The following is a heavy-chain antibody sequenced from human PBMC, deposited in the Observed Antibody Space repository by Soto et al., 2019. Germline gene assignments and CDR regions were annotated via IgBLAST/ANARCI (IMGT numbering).Heavy chain of an antibody. V-gene: IGHV1-69*13. CDR3: AKGDFEYSSALDY. CDR1: GGAFSSYT. J-gene: IGHJ4*02. Sequence: SGKVCLKASGGAFSSYTINLVRQAPGQGLEWMGGSIPTFGTANYAQKFQGRVSITAYESTSTAYMDLSSLRSEDTAVYYCAKGDFEYSSALDYWGQGTLVTVSS. CDR2: SIPTFGTA. D-gene: IGHD6-6*01.